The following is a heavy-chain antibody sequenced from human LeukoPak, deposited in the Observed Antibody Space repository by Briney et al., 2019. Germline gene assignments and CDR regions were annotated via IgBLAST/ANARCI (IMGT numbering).Heavy chain of an antibody. CDR2: MNPNSGNT. Sequence: AASVKVSCKASGYTFTSYDINWVRQATGQGLEWMGWMNPNSGNTGYAQKFQGSVTITRNTSISTAYMELSSLRSEDTAVYYCARGKAGSGAFDIWGQGTMVTVSS. V-gene: IGHV1-8*03. CDR3: ARGKAGSGAFDI. CDR1: GYTFTSYD. J-gene: IGHJ3*02. D-gene: IGHD7-27*01.